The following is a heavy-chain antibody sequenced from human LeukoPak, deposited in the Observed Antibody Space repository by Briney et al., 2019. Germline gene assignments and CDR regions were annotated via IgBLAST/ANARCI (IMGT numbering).Heavy chain of an antibody. CDR2: INTNTGNP. J-gene: IGHJ4*02. CDR3: ARTVKMRGQLVPISLGY. CDR1: GYTLSNCA. V-gene: IGHV7-4-1*02. D-gene: IGHD6-13*01. Sequence: ASVTVSCKASGYTLSNCAMNWVRQAPGQGLEWMGWINTNTGNPTYAQGFTGRFVFSLDTSVSTAYLQISSLKAEDTAVYYCARTVKMRGQLVPISLGYWGQGTLVTVSS.